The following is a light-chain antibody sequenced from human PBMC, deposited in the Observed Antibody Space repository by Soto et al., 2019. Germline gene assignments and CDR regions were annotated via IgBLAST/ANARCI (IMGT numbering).Light chain of an antibody. J-gene: IGLJ3*02. CDR3: QSYDSSLSGWV. CDR2: GNN. Sequence: QSVLTQPPSVSGAPGQRVTISCTGSRSNIGAGYDVHWYQQLPGTAPKLLIYGNNNRPSGVPDRFSGSKSGTSVSLAINGLQAEDEADYYCQSYDSSLSGWVFGGGTKVTVL. CDR1: RSNIGAGYD. V-gene: IGLV1-40*01.